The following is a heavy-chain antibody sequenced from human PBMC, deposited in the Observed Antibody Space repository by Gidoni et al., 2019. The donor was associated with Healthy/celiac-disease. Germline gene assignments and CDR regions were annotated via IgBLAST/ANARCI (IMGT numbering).Heavy chain of an antibody. CDR1: GFTFSSYA. D-gene: IGHD5-18*01. Sequence: EVQLLESGGGLVQPGGSLILSCAASGFTFSSYAMSWVRQAPGKGLEWVSAISGSGGSTYYADSVKGRFTISRDNSKNTLYLQMNSLRAEDTAVYYCAKAGGGYSSPGYWGQGTLVTVSS. CDR3: AKAGGGYSSPGY. V-gene: IGHV3-23*01. J-gene: IGHJ4*02. CDR2: ISGSGGST.